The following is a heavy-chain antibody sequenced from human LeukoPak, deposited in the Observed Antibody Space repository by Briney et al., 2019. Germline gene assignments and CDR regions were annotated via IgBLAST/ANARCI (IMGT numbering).Heavy chain of an antibody. J-gene: IGHJ4*02. CDR2: ISSSSSTI. Sequence: GGSLRLSCAASGFTFSSYSMNWVRQAPGKGLEWVSYISSSSSTIYYADSVKGRFTISRDNAKNSLYLQMNSLRAEDTAVYYCARAGSGAAAGLDYWGQGTLVTVSS. CDR3: ARAGSGAAAGLDY. D-gene: IGHD6-13*01. V-gene: IGHV3-48*04. CDR1: GFTFSSYS.